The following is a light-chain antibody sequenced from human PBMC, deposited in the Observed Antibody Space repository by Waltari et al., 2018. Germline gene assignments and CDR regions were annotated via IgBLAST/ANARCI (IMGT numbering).Light chain of an antibody. CDR3: QAWDRGYARV. CDR2: QDT. V-gene: IGLV3-1*01. Sequence: SYELTQPNSVSVAPGQTASISCSGDNLGDKYACWYQQKPGQSPVLVIHQDTKRPSGIPGRFSGSNSGNTTTLTISGTQAIDEADYYCQAWDRGYARVFGGGTKLTVL. CDR1: NLGDKY. J-gene: IGLJ2*01.